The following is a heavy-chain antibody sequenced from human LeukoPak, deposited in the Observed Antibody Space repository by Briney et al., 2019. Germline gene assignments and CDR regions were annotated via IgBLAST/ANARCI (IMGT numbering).Heavy chain of an antibody. CDR3: AKVVGLRYFDWLSIRYFQH. J-gene: IGHJ1*01. CDR1: GFTFSSYA. D-gene: IGHD3-9*01. V-gene: IGHV3-23*01. CDR2: TSGSGGST. Sequence: PGGSLRLSCAASGFTFSSYAMSWVRQAPGKGLEWVSATSGSGGSTYYADSVKGRFTISRDNSKNTLYLQMNSLRAEDTAVYYCAKVVGLRYFDWLSIRYFQHWGQGTLVTVSS.